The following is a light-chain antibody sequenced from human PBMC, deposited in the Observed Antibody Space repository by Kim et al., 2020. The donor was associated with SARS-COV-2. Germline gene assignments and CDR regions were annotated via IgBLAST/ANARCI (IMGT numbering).Light chain of an antibody. J-gene: IGKJ4*01. CDR3: QHRSNWLT. Sequence: DIVLTQSPAPLSLSPGERATLSCGASQSISTYLAWYQHKPGQAPRLLIYDASTRATGIPARFSGSGSGTHFSLTISSLEPEDFAVYYCQHRSNWLTFGGGTKVDIK. CDR2: DAS. V-gene: IGKV3-11*01. CDR1: QSISTY.